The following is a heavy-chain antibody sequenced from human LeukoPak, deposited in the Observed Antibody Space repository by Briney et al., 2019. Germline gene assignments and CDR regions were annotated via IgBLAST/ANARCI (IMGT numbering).Heavy chain of an antibody. J-gene: IGHJ6*03. Sequence: SETLSLTCTVSGGSISSYYWSWIRQPPGKGLEWIGYIYYSGSTNYNPSLKSRVTISVDTSKNQFSLKLSSVTAADTAVYYCARLSIAAAGTYYYYYYYVDVWGKGTTVTVSS. D-gene: IGHD6-13*01. CDR1: GGSISSYY. CDR2: IYYSGST. CDR3: ARLSIAAAGTYYYYYYYVDV. V-gene: IGHV4-59*01.